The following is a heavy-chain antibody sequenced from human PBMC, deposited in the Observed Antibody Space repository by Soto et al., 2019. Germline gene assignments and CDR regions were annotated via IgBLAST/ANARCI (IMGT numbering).Heavy chain of an antibody. CDR3: ATSKGGVSDGCNTY. Sequence: EVQLVESGGALVQPGGSLRLSCAASGFTFSNYWMHWVRQAPGKGLVWISRMNSDGSNTVYADAVKGRFTISRDNAKNRTYRQMNRRRGDATGVFYCATSKGGVSDGCNTYWGQGTLVNVSS. D-gene: IGHD2-8*01. V-gene: IGHV3-74*01. CDR2: MNSDGSNT. J-gene: IGHJ4*02. CDR1: GFTFSNYW.